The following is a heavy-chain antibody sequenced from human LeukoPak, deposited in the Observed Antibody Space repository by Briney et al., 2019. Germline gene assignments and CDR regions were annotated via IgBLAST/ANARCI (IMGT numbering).Heavy chain of an antibody. CDR1: GYSISSGYY. Sequence: SETLSLTCTVSGYSISSGYYWGWIRQPPGKGLEWIGSINHAGSSYYYPSLKSRVTISVDTSKNQFSLKLSSVTAADTAVYYCARDRYYDILTGYFGVDAFDSWGQGTMVTVSS. CDR2: INHAGSS. V-gene: IGHV4-38-2*02. D-gene: IGHD3-9*01. J-gene: IGHJ3*02. CDR3: ARDRYYDILTGYFGVDAFDS.